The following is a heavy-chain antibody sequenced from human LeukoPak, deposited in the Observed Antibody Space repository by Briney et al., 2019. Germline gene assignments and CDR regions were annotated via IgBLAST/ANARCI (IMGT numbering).Heavy chain of an antibody. CDR3: AKVASGWALYYFDS. CDR1: GFTVSSYA. J-gene: IGHJ4*02. D-gene: IGHD6-19*01. CDR2: ISSGDST. V-gene: IGHV3-23*01. Sequence: GVSGRLSCAASGFTVSSYAMRWVRQAPGRGLEGVSGISSGDSTNYADSVKGRFTISRDNSKHTLYLQMNSLRVEDTAVYYCAKVASGWALYYFDSWGQGTLVTVSS.